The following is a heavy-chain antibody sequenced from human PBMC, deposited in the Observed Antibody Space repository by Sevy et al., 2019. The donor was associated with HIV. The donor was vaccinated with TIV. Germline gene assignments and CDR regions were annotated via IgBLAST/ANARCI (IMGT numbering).Heavy chain of an antibody. D-gene: IGHD3-22*01. Sequence: GGSLRLSCAASGFTFSSYGMHWVRQAPGKGLEWVAVISYDGSNKYYADSVKGRFTISRDNSKNTLYLQMNSLRAEDTAVYYCAKGEGDYYDSSGPLDYWGQGTLATVSS. V-gene: IGHV3-30*18. CDR3: AKGEGDYYDSSGPLDY. CDR1: GFTFSSYG. CDR2: ISYDGSNK. J-gene: IGHJ4*02.